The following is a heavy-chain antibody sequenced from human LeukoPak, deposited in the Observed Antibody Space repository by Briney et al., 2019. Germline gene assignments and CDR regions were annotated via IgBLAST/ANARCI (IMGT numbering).Heavy chain of an antibody. CDR2: IYSGVGT. J-gene: IGHJ4*02. CDR1: GFTVSSNY. V-gene: IGHV3-53*01. Sequence: PGGSLRLSCAASGFTVSSNYMSWVRQAPGGGREWVSIIYSGVGTYYADSVKGRVTIPRDHSKDPLYLQMNSLRAEDTAVYYCAREGYDILTGYYEYYFDYWGQGTLVTVSS. CDR3: AREGYDILTGYYEYYFDY. D-gene: IGHD3-9*01.